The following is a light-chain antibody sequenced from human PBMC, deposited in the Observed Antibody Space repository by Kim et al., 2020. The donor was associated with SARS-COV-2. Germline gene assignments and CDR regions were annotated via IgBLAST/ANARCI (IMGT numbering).Light chain of an antibody. CDR2: SDS. J-gene: IGLJ3*02. Sequence: PALIAYRGSKIEDKRVNWYQQKPAQAPIVVINSDSGRPSGLPGRLSGSYCGNSGTLAVSRVKAGDEADYYCQVWDTSSDYPAVFGGGTQLTVL. CDR3: QVWDTSSDYPAV. CDR1: KIEDKR. V-gene: IGLV3-21*01.